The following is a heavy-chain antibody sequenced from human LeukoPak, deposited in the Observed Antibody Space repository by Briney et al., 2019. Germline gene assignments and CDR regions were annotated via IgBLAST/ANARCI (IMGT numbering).Heavy chain of an antibody. D-gene: IGHD6-13*01. J-gene: IGHJ2*01. CDR3: ARDYSVSSSWYNWYFDL. CDR1: GFTFSSYE. Sequence: PGGSLRLSCAASGFTFSSYEMNWVRQAPGKGLEWVSYISSSGSTIYYADSVKGRFTISRDNAKNSLYLQMNSLRAEDTAVYYCARDYSVSSSWYNWYFDLWGRGTLVTVSS. CDR2: ISSSGSTI. V-gene: IGHV3-48*03.